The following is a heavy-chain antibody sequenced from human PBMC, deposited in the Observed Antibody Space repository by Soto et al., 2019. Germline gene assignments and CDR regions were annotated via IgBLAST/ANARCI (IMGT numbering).Heavy chain of an antibody. CDR1: GFTFSSYG. J-gene: IGHJ4*02. V-gene: IGHV3-30*18. D-gene: IGHD2-21*02. CDR3: AKESCRGAVTGYFDN. CDR2: VSYEGSNK. Sequence: QVQLVESGGGVVQPGTSLRLSCAASGFTFSSYGMHWVRQAPGKGLEWVTVVSYEGSNKYYADSVKGRFTISRDNSKNTLYLQMNSLRAEDTAVYYCAKESCRGAVTGYFDNWGQGTLVTVSS.